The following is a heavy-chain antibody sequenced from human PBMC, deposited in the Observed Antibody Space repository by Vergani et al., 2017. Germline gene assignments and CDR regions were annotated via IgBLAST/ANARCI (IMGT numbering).Heavy chain of an antibody. CDR3: ARVTTGFDI. D-gene: IGHD1-14*01. CDR1: GGSISSSSYY. Sequence: QLQLQESGPELVKPSETLSLTCTVSGGSISSSSYYWGWIRQPPGEGLEWIGSIYYSGSTYYNPSLKSRVTISVDTSKNQFSLKLSSVTAADTAVYYCARVTTGFDIWGQGTMVTVSS. CDR2: IYYSGST. V-gene: IGHV4-39*01. J-gene: IGHJ3*02.